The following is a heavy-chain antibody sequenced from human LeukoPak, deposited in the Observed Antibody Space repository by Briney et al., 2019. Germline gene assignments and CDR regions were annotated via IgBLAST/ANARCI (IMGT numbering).Heavy chain of an antibody. V-gene: IGHV3-21*01. D-gene: IGHD3-10*01. J-gene: IGHJ4*02. CDR1: GFTFSSYW. Sequence: GGSLRLSCAASGFTFSSYWMSWVCQAPGKGLEWVSSISSSSSYIYYADSVKGRFTISRDNAKNSLYLQMNSLRAEDTAVYYCARESDGSGILGNWGQGTLVTVSS. CDR3: ARESDGSGILGN. CDR2: ISSSSSYI.